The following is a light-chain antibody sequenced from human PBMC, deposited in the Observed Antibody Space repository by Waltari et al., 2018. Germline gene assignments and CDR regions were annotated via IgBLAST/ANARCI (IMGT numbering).Light chain of an antibody. CDR1: QYIGDY. J-gene: IGKJ4*01. V-gene: IGKV3-11*01. CDR2: EAS. CDR3: QNRRNWPLLT. Sequence: VLTQSPATLSLSPGDRATLSCRASQYIGDYLAWYQQKPGQAPRLLMSEASNRATGVPDRVSASGSGTDFTLTVSGLEPEDFAVYYCQNRRNWPLLTFGGGTKVEIK.